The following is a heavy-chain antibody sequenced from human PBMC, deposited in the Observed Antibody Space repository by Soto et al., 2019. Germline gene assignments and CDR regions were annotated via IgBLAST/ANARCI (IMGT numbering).Heavy chain of an antibody. CDR1: GGSFHGYY. CDR2: INHSGSA. J-gene: IGHJ5*02. D-gene: IGHD6-13*01. Sequence: SETLSLTCAVYGGSFHGYYWSWIRQPPGKGLEWIGEINHSGSANYNPTFKSRVTISVDTSKNQFSLKLSSVTAADTAVYYCAGGYSSSWYLWFDPWGQGTLVTVSS. V-gene: IGHV4-34*01. CDR3: AGGYSSSWYLWFDP.